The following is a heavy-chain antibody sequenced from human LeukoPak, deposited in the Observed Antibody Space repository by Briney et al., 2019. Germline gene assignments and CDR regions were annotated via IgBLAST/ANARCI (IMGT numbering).Heavy chain of an antibody. J-gene: IGHJ4*02. V-gene: IGHV1-8*03. CDR3: ARGETHIVGAIDY. CDR2: MNPNSGNT. CDR1: GYTFTSYD. D-gene: IGHD1-26*01. Sequence: ASVKVSCKASGYTFTSYDINWVRQATGQGLEWMGWMNPNSGNTGYAQKFQGRVTITRNTSISTAYMELSSLRSEDTAVYYCARGETHIVGAIDYWGQGTLVTVSS.